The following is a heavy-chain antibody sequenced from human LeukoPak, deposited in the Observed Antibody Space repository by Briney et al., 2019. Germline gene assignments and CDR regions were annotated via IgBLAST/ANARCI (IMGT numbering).Heavy chain of an antibody. CDR1: GGSISSGGYY. D-gene: IGHD3-22*01. V-gene: IGHV4-31*03. J-gene: IGHJ5*02. CDR2: IYYSGST. Sequence: PSETLSLTCTVSGGSISSGGYYWTWIRQRPGKGLEWIGYIYYSGSTYYNPSLKSRVTISVDTSKNQFSLKLSSVTAADTAVYYCARFDNFDTSGYFISGWFDPWGQGTLVTVSS. CDR3: ARFDNFDTSGYFISGWFDP.